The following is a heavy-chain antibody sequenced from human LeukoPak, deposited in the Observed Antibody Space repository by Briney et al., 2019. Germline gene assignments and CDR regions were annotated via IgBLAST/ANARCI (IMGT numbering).Heavy chain of an antibody. CDR1: GFTFTDEN. V-gene: IGHV1-2*02. D-gene: IGHD2-2*01. CDR2: INPYSGAI. Sequence: AAVNLCCTSSGFTFTDENIHWVRQPPGQGLEWMGWINPYSGAINYAQKFPGRVTLTRDTFISTAYMELSRLTSGDTAVYYCARDPKSQLLLDYWGQG. J-gene: IGHJ4*02. CDR3: ARDPKSQLLLDY.